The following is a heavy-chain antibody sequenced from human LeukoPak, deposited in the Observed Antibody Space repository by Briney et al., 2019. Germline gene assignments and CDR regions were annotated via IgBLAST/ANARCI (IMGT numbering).Heavy chain of an antibody. CDR3: ARCVDVQTVLRFLEWLPHDAFDI. D-gene: IGHD3-3*01. CDR1: GYSFTSYW. Sequence: GESLKISCKGSGYSFTSYWIGWVRQMPGKGLEWMGIIYPGDSDTRYSPSFQGQVTISADKSISTAYLQWSSLKASDTAMYYCARCVDVQTVLRFLEWLPHDAFDIWGQGTMVTVSS. CDR2: IYPGDSDT. V-gene: IGHV5-51*01. J-gene: IGHJ3*02.